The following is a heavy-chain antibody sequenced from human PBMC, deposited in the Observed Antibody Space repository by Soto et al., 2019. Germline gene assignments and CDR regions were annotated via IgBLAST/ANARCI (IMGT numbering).Heavy chain of an antibody. V-gene: IGHV1-69*06. J-gene: IGHJ5*01. CDR1: GDTFTNYA. D-gene: IGHD2-15*01. CDR3: ARDLGGCSAGSCRYNWLDS. Sequence: QVQLVQSGAEVKKPGSSVKVSCKASGDTFTNYAISWVRQAPGQGLEWMGGIIPFDGTAHYAQKFQDRVTIIADTSTSTADMELSSLRPEDTAVYYCARDLGGCSAGSCRYNWLDSWGQGTLVTVSS. CDR2: IIPFDGTA.